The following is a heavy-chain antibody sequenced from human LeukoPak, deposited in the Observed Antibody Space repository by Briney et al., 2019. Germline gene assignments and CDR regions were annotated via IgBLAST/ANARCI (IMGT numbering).Heavy chain of an antibody. Sequence: GGSLRLSCAASGFTFSSYGMHWVRQAPGKWLEWVAVISYDGSIKYYADSVKGRFTISRDSSKNTLYLQMDSLRAEDTAVYYCAKYGMTTVTYIDYWGQGTLVTVSS. CDR1: GFTFSSYG. CDR2: ISYDGSIK. CDR3: AKYGMTTVTYIDY. J-gene: IGHJ4*02. D-gene: IGHD4-17*01. V-gene: IGHV3-30*18.